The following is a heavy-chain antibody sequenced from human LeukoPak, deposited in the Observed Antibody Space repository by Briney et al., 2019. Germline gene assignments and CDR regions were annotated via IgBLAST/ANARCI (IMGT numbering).Heavy chain of an antibody. CDR2: ISSTGSLM. D-gene: IGHD6-6*01. Sequence: GGSLRLSCAASGFTFTDYYLSWIRQAPGKGLEWVAYISSTGSLMYYAHSVKGRFTISRDNAQNLVYLQMNSLRAEDTAVYYCGGEPYGTSSDRLDYWGQGPLVTVSS. V-gene: IGHV3-11*04. J-gene: IGHJ4*02. CDR1: GFTFTDYY. CDR3: GGEPYGTSSDRLDY.